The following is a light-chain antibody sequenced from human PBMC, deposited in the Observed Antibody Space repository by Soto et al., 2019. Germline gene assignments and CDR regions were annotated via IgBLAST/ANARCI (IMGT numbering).Light chain of an antibody. CDR3: QQYNHYWT. Sequence: DIQMTQSPSTLSASVGDRVTITCRASQSISSWLAWYQQKPGKAPKLLIYKASTLESGVTSRFSGSGSGTKFALTISRLQPDLFATYYCQQYNHYWTCGQGTKVEIK. CDR1: QSISSW. CDR2: KAS. J-gene: IGKJ1*01. V-gene: IGKV1-5*03.